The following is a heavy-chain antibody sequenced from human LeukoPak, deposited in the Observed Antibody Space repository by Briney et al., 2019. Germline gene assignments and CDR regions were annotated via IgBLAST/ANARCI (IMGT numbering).Heavy chain of an antibody. J-gene: IGHJ4*02. V-gene: IGHV1-2*06. Sequence: GASVKVSCKASGYTFTGYYMHWVRQAPGQGLEWMGRINPNSGGTNYAQKFQGRVTMTMDTSISTASMELGRLTSDDTAVYYCARDLHPIPPWLVGGATIDYWGQGTLVTVSS. CDR1: GYTFTGYY. CDR3: ARDLHPIPPWLVGGATIDY. D-gene: IGHD3-22*01. CDR2: INPNSGGT.